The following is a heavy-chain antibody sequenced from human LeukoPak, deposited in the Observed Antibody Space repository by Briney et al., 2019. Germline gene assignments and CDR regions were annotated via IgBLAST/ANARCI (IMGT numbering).Heavy chain of an antibody. J-gene: IGHJ4*02. D-gene: IGHD6-13*01. CDR3: ARGAVSPGIAAAGTANSDY. CDR1: GFTLSSYS. Sequence: GGSLRLSCAASGFTLSSYSMNWVRQAPGKGLEWVSSISSSSSYIYYADSVKGRFTISRDNAKNSLYLQMNSLRAEDTAVYYCARGAVSPGIAAAGTANSDYWGQGTLVTVSS. CDR2: ISSSSSYI. V-gene: IGHV3-21*01.